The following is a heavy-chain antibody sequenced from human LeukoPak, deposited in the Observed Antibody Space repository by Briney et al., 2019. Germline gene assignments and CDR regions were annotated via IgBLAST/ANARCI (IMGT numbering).Heavy chain of an antibody. CDR2: ISSSGSTI. Sequence: GGSLRLSCAASGFTFSSYEMNWVRQAPGKGLEWVSYISSSGSTIYYADSVKGRFTISRDNAKNSLYLQMNSLRAEDTAVYYCATLQYFDWLFDYWGQGTLVTVSS. D-gene: IGHD3-9*01. CDR1: GFTFSSYE. V-gene: IGHV3-48*03. J-gene: IGHJ4*02. CDR3: ATLQYFDWLFDY.